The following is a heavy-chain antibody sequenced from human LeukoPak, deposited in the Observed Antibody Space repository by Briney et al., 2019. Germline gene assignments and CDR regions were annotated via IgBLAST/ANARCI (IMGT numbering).Heavy chain of an antibody. CDR3: ARMSDILTGHYPQWFHP. Sequence: ASVKVSCKASGYTFTGYYMHWVRQAPGQGLEWMGWINPNSGGTSYAQKFQGRVTMTRDTSVSTAYMGRSRLRSDDTAVYYCARMSDILTGHYPQWFHPWGQGTLVTVSS. J-gene: IGHJ5*02. CDR2: INPNSGGT. CDR1: GYTFTGYY. V-gene: IGHV1-2*02. D-gene: IGHD3-9*01.